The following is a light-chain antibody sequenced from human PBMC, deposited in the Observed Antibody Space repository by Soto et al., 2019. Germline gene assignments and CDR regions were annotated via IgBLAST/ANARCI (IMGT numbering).Light chain of an antibody. J-gene: IGLJ1*01. Sequence: QSVLTQPASVSGSPGQSITISCTGTSSEVGSYNLVSWYQQHPGEAPKLMIYEGTQRPSGVSNRFSGSKSGNTASLTISGLQAEDEADYYCCSYAGSSTFVFGSGTKVTVL. CDR1: SSEVGSYNL. CDR2: EGT. CDR3: CSYAGSSTFV. V-gene: IGLV2-23*03.